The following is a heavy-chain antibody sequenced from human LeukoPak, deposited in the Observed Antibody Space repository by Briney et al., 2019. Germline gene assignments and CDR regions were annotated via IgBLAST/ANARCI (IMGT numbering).Heavy chain of an antibody. CDR3: ARETSTWQQFDY. D-gene: IGHD6-13*01. V-gene: IGHV4-4*07. Sequence: SETLSLTCTVSGGSISTYYWNWIRQPAGKGLEWIGRIYTSGSTNYNPSLKSRVTMSVDTSKNQFSLKLSSVTAADTAVYYCARETSTWQQFDYGGQGTLVTVSS. CDR2: IYTSGST. CDR1: GGSISTYY. J-gene: IGHJ4*02.